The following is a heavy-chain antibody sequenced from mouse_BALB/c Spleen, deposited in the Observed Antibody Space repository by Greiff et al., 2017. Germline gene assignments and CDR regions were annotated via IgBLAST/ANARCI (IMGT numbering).Heavy chain of an antibody. J-gene: IGHJ2*01. D-gene: IGHD1-1*01. CDR3: ARGTTVVAHFDY. CDR2: INPSNGRT. CDR1: GYTFTSYW. V-gene: IGHV1S81*02. Sequence: QVQLQQPGAELVKPGASVKLSCKASGYTFTSYWMHWVKQRPGQGLEWIGEINPSNGRTNYNEKFKSKATLTVDKSSSTAYMQISSLTSEDSAVYYCARGTTVVAHFDYWGQGTTLTVSS.